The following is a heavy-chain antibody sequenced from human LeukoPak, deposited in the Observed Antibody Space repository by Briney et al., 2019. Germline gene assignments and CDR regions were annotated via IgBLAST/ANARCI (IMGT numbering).Heavy chain of an antibody. D-gene: IGHD5-18*01. J-gene: IGHJ6*03. V-gene: IGHV1-2*02. Sequence: ASVTVSCKASGYTFTGYYMHWVRQAPGQGLEWMGWINPNSGGTNYAQKFQGRVTMTRDTSISTAYMELSRLRSDDTAVYYCARGLGYSYYYYMDVWGKGTTVTVSS. CDR2: INPNSGGT. CDR3: ARGLGYSYYYYMDV. CDR1: GYTFTGYY.